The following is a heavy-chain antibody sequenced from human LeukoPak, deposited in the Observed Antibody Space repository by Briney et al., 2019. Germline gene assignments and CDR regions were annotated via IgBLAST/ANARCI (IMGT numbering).Heavy chain of an antibody. D-gene: IGHD1-7*01. CDR1: GGPISSGDYY. J-gene: IGHJ4*02. CDR2: IYYSGST. Sequence: SETLSLTCTVSGGPISSGDYYWGWIRQPPGKGLEWIGSIYYSGSTYYNPSLKSRVTISVDTSKNQFSLKLSSVTAADTAVYYCALITGTRLDFDYWGQGTLVTVSS. CDR3: ALITGTRLDFDY. V-gene: IGHV4-39*01.